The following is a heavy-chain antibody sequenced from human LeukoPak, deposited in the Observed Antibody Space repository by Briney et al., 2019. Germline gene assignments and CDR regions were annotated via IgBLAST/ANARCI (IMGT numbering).Heavy chain of an antibody. CDR2: ISYDGSNK. CDR3: ATAPTLTYYYDSSGYYLDY. Sequence: GGSVRLSCAASGFTFSSYAMHWVRQAPGKGLEWVAVISYDGSNKYYADSVKGRFTISRDNSKNTLYLQMNSLRAEDTAVYYCATAPTLTYYYDSSGYYLDYWGQGTLVTVSS. J-gene: IGHJ4*02. V-gene: IGHV3-30*04. CDR1: GFTFSSYA. D-gene: IGHD3-22*01.